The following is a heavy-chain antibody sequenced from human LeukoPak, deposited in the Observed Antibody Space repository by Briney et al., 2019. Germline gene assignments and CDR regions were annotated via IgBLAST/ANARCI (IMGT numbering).Heavy chain of an antibody. V-gene: IGHV3-11*04. J-gene: IGHJ3*02. D-gene: IGHD2-2*01. CDR3: ARRFCSTSSCDAFDI. CDR2: ISSSGSII. CDR1: GFTLSDYY. Sequence: GGSLRLSCAASGFTLSDYYMSWIRQAPGKGLEWVSYISSSGSIIYYADSVKGRFNISRYKAKNSLYLQMNGLRAEDTAVYYCARRFCSTSSCDAFDIWGQGTMVTVSS.